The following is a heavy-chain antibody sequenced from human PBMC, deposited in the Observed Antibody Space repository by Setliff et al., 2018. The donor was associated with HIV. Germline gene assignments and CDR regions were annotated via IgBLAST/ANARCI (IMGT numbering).Heavy chain of an antibody. CDR3: ARAKTIGVSAVFFDP. Sequence: ASETLSLTCNVSGDSISRFSWSWIRQPPGKGLEWIGHIYTSGSTNYNPSLASRVTISMVPSKNQFSLDLSSVTAADTAKYYCARAKTIGVSAVFFDPWGQGRPVTVSS. CDR2: IYTSGST. D-gene: IGHD3-3*01. J-gene: IGHJ5*02. CDR1: GDSISRFS. V-gene: IGHV4-4*08.